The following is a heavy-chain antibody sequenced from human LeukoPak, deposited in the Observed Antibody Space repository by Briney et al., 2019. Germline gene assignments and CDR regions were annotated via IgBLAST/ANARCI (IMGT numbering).Heavy chain of an antibody. CDR3: ATIKRGSSDGYFDF. CDR2: VCDSERT. D-gene: IGHD5-18*01. Sequence: SETLSFTCTVSGGSISTHYWSWMPKPPGKDLVGMGYVCDSERTKDNPSHTSRATLSADTSKNQFSLRLTSVTAADSAVYYCATIKRGSSDGYFDFWGQGVLVTVSS. CDR1: GGSISTHY. J-gene: IGHJ4*02. V-gene: IGHV4-59*11.